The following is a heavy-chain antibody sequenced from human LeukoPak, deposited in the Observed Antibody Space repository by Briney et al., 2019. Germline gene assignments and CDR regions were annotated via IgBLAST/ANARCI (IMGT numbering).Heavy chain of an antibody. V-gene: IGHV3-23*01. D-gene: IGHD6-19*01. Sequence: GGSLRLSCASSGFTFSNYAMRWFRQAPGKGLEWVSSISANGAGTYYADSVKGRFTISRDNSKNTVYLQMNSLRAEDTAVYYCAKDSGNSGWYVDNWGQGTLVTVSS. J-gene: IGHJ4*02. CDR1: GFTFSNYA. CDR2: ISANGAGT. CDR3: AKDSGNSGWYVDN.